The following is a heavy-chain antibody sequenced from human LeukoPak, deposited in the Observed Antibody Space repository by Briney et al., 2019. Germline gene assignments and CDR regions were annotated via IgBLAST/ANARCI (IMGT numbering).Heavy chain of an antibody. CDR2: INPNSGGT. Sequence: ASVKVSCKASGYTFTGYYMHWVRQAPGQVLVWMGWINPNSGGTNYAQKFQGRVTMTRDTSISTAYMELSRLRSDDTAVYYCARVLEEDGGLKWFDPWGQGTLVTVSS. D-gene: IGHD3-16*01. CDR3: ARVLEEDGGLKWFDP. V-gene: IGHV1-2*02. J-gene: IGHJ5*02. CDR1: GYTFTGYY.